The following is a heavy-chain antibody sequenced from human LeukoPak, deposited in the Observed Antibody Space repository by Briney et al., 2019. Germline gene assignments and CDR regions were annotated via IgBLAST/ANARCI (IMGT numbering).Heavy chain of an antibody. Sequence: ASVKVSCKASGYTFTDYYMNWVRQAPGQGLEWTGWIHPNSGGIKYAQKFQGRVTMTRDTSISTAYMELSGLTSDDTAVYYCGRKSANRKTSEFDYWGQGTLVTVSS. CDR3: GRKSANRKTSEFDY. D-gene: IGHD1-14*01. CDR2: IHPNSGGI. V-gene: IGHV1-2*02. CDR1: GYTFTDYY. J-gene: IGHJ4*02.